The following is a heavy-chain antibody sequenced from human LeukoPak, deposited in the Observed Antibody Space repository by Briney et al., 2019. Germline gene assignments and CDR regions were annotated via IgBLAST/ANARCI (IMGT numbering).Heavy chain of an antibody. D-gene: IGHD2-21*02. V-gene: IGHV3-30*02. CDR2: IRHDESDK. Sequence: GGSLRLSCAASGFTFRSYNMHWVRQAPGKGLEWVAFIRHDESDKYYADSLKGRFTISRDNSKNTVWLQMNSLRAEDTAMYYCANDSGAGDCAFDYWGQGTLVTVSS. CDR3: ANDSGAGDCAFDY. J-gene: IGHJ4*02. CDR1: GFTFRSYN.